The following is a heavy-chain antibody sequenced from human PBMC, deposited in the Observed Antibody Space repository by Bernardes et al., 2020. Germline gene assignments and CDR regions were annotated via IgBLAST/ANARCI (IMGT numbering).Heavy chain of an antibody. Sequence: GACLKNSSKGSGYSVTRYWIGWVRPIPGKGLEWMGIIYPGDSDTRYSPSFQGQVTISADKSISTAYLQWSSLKASDTAMYYCARQNSITIEFDYWGQGTLVTVSS. V-gene: IGHV5-51*01. J-gene: IGHJ4*02. CDR2: IYPGDSDT. D-gene: IGHD3-10*01. CDR1: GYSVTRYW. CDR3: ARQNSITIEFDY.